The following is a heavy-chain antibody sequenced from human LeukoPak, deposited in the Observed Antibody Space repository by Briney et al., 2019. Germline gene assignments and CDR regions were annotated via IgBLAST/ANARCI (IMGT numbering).Heavy chain of an antibody. Sequence: GGSLRLSCAASGFTFSSYSMNWVRQAPGKGLEWVSSISSSSSYIYYADSVKGRFTISRDNAKNSLYLQMNSLRAEDTAVYYYARDIGGTPRFDYWGQGTLVTVSS. CDR1: GFTFSSYS. CDR3: ARDIGGTPRFDY. J-gene: IGHJ4*02. D-gene: IGHD3-3*01. V-gene: IGHV3-21*01. CDR2: ISSSSSYI.